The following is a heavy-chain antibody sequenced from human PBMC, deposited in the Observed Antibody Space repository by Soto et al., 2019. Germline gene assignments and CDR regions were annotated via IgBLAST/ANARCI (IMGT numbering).Heavy chain of an antibody. D-gene: IGHD2-21*02. Sequence: ASVKVSCKASGYTFISYGISWVRQAPGQGLEWMGWISAYNGNTNYAQKVQGRVTMTTDTSTSTAYMELRSLRSDDTAVYYCARIWYCGGDCYSDAFDIWGQGTMVTVSS. CDR2: ISAYNGNT. V-gene: IGHV1-18*01. CDR3: ARIWYCGGDCYSDAFDI. CDR1: GYTFISYG. J-gene: IGHJ3*02.